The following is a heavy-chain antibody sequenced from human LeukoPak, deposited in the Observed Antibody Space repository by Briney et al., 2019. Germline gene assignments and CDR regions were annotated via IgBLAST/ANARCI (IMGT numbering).Heavy chain of an antibody. J-gene: IGHJ4*02. CDR1: GDTLTKLS. D-gene: IGHD3-16*01. Sequence: GASVKVSCKVSGDTLTKLSIHWVRQAPGKGLEWMGGFDPEDGETLYAQNFQGRVTMTEDTSTDTAYMELTSLTSDDTAVYYCASPTSGLSFDHWGQGTVVTVSS. V-gene: IGHV1-24*01. CDR2: FDPEDGET. CDR3: ASPTSGLSFDH.